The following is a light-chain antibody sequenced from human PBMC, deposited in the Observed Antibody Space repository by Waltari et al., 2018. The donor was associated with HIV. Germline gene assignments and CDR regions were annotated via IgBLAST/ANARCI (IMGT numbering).Light chain of an antibody. Sequence: IVMTQSPLSLSVTPGEPASISCTSNQSLLHSSGYNFLDWFMQKPGQSPQFLIYLAYNRASGVPARFSGSGSATDFTLKISRVEAEDVGFYYCMQGLQIPLTFGGGTKVEIK. V-gene: IGKV2-28*01. CDR1: QSLLHSSGYNF. CDR2: LAY. J-gene: IGKJ4*01. CDR3: MQGLQIPLT.